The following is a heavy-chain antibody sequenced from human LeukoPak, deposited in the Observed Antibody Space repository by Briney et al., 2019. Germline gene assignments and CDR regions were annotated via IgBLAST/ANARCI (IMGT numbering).Heavy chain of an antibody. J-gene: IGHJ5*02. CDR3: AGYYYDSSRGFDL. Sequence: GGSLRLSCAASGFKFDNYGMSWVRQAPGKGLEWVCDINWNGAWTGYADSVKGRFIISRDNAKNSLYLQMNSLRAEDTALYYCAGYYYDSSRGFDLWGQGTLVTVSA. CDR1: GFKFDNYG. D-gene: IGHD3-22*01. V-gene: IGHV3-20*04. CDR2: INWNGAWT.